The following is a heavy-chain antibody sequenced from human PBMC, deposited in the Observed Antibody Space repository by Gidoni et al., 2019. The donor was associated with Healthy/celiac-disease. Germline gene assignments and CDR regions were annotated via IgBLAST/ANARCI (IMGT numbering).Heavy chain of an antibody. Sequence: QVQLVQSGAAVKKPGASVKVSCKASGYTFTSYGLSWVRQAPGQGLEWMGWISAYNGNTNYAQKLQGRVTMTTDTSTSTAYMELRSLRSDDSAVYYCARDRKRSSWTSMDVWGQGTTVTVSS. CDR2: ISAYNGNT. CDR3: ARDRKRSSWTSMDV. J-gene: IGHJ6*02. D-gene: IGHD6-13*01. CDR1: GYTFTSYG. V-gene: IGHV1-18*04.